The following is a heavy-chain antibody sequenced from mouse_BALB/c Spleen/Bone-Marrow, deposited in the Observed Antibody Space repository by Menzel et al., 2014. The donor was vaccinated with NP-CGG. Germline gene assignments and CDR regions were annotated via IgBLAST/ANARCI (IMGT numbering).Heavy chain of an antibody. CDR1: GFNIKETY. D-gene: IGHD3-3*01. Sequence: VQLKQSGAELVKPGASVKLSCTASGFNIKETYMHWVKQRPEQGLEWIGRIDPANGNTKYDPKFQGKATITADTSSNTAYLQLSSLTSEDTAVYYCAGDGAYWGQGTLVTVSA. CDR3: AGDGAY. J-gene: IGHJ3*01. V-gene: IGHV14-3*02. CDR2: IDPANGNT.